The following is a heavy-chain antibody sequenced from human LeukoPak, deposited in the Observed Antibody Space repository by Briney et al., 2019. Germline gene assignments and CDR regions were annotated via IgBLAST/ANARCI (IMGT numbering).Heavy chain of an antibody. D-gene: IGHD2-8*01. Sequence: GGSLRLSCAASGFTFSGFWMHWVRQAPGKGLMWVSHVNVGGSTTSYADSVKGRFTISRDNAKNTLYLQMNSLRANDTAVYYCARGSGRNGWFDPWGQGTLVTVSS. J-gene: IGHJ5*02. V-gene: IGHV3-74*01. CDR3: ARGSGRNGWFDP. CDR1: GFTFSGFW. CDR2: VNVGGSTT.